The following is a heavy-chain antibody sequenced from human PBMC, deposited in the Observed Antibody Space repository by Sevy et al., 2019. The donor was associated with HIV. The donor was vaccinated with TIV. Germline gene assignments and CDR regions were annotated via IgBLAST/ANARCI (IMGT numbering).Heavy chain of an antibody. CDR3: ARRGEPTSNFDY. V-gene: IGHV5-51*01. CDR1: GDSFTSYW. D-gene: IGHD3-10*01. J-gene: IGHJ4*02. CDR2: IYPGDSDT. Sequence: GESLKISCKGSGDSFTSYWIVWVRQMPGKGLEWMGIIYPGDSDTRYSPSFQGHVTISADKSICTAYLQWSSLKASDTAMYYCARRGEPTSNFDYWGQGTLVTVSS.